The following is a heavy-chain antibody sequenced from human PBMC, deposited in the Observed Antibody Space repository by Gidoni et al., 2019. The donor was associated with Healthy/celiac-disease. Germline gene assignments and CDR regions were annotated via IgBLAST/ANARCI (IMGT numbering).Heavy chain of an antibody. J-gene: IGHJ6*02. CDR1: GFSLSTSGMC. D-gene: IGHD2-15*01. Sequence: QVTLRESGPALVKPTQTLTLTCTFSGFSLSTSGMCVSWIRQPPGKALEWLALIDWDDDKYYSTSLKTRLTISKDTSKNQVVLTMTNMDPVDTATYYCARIKRGYCSGGSCYSADYYYGMDVWGQGTTVTVSS. CDR2: IDWDDDK. CDR3: ARIKRGYCSGGSCYSADYYYGMDV. V-gene: IGHV2-70*01.